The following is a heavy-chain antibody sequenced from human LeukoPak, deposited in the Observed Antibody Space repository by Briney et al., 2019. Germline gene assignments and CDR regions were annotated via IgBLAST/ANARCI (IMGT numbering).Heavy chain of an antibody. V-gene: IGHV4-31*03. Sequence: SETLSLTCTDSGGSISSGGYYWSWIRQHPGKGLEWIGYIYYSGSTYYNPSLKSRVTILVDTSKNQFSLKLSSVTAADTAVYYCARDLGGVPDCWGQGALVTVSS. CDR2: IYYSGST. J-gene: IGHJ4*02. D-gene: IGHD3-16*01. CDR1: GGSISSGGYY. CDR3: ARDLGGVPDC.